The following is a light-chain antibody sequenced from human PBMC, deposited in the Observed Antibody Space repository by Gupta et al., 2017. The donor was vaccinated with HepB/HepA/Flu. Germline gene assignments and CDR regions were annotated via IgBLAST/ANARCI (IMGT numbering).Light chain of an antibody. CDR3: SSYTSRSTGV. J-gene: IGLJ3*02. CDR1: SSDVGGYNF. Sequence: QPALTQPASESGSPGQAITISCTGTSSDVGGYNFVSWYQQHPGKAPKLMIYDVSNRPSGVSNRFSGSKSGNTASLTISGLHAEDEADYYCSSYTSRSTGVFGGGTKLTVL. V-gene: IGLV2-14*03. CDR2: DVS.